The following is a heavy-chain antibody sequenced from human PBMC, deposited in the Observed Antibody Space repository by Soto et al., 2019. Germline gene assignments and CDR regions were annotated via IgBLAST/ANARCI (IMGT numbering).Heavy chain of an antibody. D-gene: IGHD5-18*01. V-gene: IGHV4-34*01. CDR3: ARDLYSYGSLRFDP. Sequence: SETLSLTCAVYGGSFSGYYWSWIRQPPGKGLEWIGEINHSGSTNYNPSLKSRVTISVDTSKNQFSLKLSSVTAADTAVYYCARDLYSYGSLRFDPWGQGTLVTVSS. CDR1: GGSFSGYY. CDR2: INHSGST. J-gene: IGHJ5*02.